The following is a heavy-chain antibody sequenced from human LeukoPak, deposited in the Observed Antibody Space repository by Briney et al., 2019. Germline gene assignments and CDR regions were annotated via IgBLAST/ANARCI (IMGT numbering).Heavy chain of an antibody. CDR2: IYSGGST. CDR1: GFTVSSNY. V-gene: IGHV3-53*01. CDR3: AREYYYDSSGYYPALGY. J-gene: IGHJ4*02. D-gene: IGHD3-22*01. Sequence: GGSLGLSCAASGFTVSSNYMSWVRQAPGKGLEWVSVIYSGGSTYYADSVKGRFTISRDNSKNTLYLQMNSLRAEDTAVYYCAREYYYDSSGYYPALGYWGQGTLVTVSS.